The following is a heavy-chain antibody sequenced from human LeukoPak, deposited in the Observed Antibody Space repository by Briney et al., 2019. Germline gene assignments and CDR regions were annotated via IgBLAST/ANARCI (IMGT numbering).Heavy chain of an antibody. CDR3: ARERSSQGYFDF. CDR1: GYSFISYW. Sequence: GESLKISCKGSGYSFISYWIGWVRQMPGKGLEWMGIIYPDDSDTRYSPSFQGQVTISVDKSISTAYLQWSSLKASDTAMYYCARERSSQGYFDFWGQGTLVTVSS. J-gene: IGHJ4*02. V-gene: IGHV5-51*01. D-gene: IGHD6-6*01. CDR2: IYPDDSDT.